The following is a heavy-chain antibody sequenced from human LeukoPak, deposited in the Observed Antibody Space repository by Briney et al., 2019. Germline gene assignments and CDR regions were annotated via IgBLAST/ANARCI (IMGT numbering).Heavy chain of an antibody. CDR3: ARDSGSGSSPIGH. CDR2: ISGSGGST. D-gene: IGHD1-26*01. CDR1: GFTFSSYA. J-gene: IGHJ4*02. Sequence: GGSLRLSCAASGFTFSSYAMSWVRQAPGKGLEWVSAISGSGGSTYYADSVKGRFTISRDNSKNTLYLQMNSMRPDDTAMYYCARDSGSGSSPIGHWGQGTLVTVSS. V-gene: IGHV3-23*01.